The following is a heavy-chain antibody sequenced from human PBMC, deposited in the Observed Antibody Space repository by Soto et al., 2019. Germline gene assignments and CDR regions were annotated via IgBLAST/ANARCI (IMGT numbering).Heavy chain of an antibody. Sequence: EVQLVESGGTLVQPGGSLRLSCAASGFTFRGYWMYWVRQAPGKGLVWVSRINRDGSDISYADSVKGRFTISRDNAKNTLYLQMNTLGAGDTAVYYCAKAGMYNSGHLDYWCLGTLVTVSS. J-gene: IGHJ4*02. CDR3: AKAGMYNSGHLDY. D-gene: IGHD6-25*01. V-gene: IGHV3-74*01. CDR2: INRDGSDI. CDR1: GFTFRGYW.